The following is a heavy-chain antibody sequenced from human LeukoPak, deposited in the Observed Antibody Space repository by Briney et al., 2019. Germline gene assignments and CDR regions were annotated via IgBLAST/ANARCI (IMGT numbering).Heavy chain of an antibody. V-gene: IGHV4-34*01. D-gene: IGHD5-18*01. CDR3: ARGGYSYGTFDY. Sequence: ASETLSLTCAVYGGSFGGYYWSWIRQPPGKGLEWIGEINHSGSTNYNPSLKSRVTISVDTSKNQFSLKLSSVTAADTAVYYCARGGYSYGTFDYWGQGTLVTVSS. J-gene: IGHJ4*02. CDR1: GGSFGGYY. CDR2: INHSGST.